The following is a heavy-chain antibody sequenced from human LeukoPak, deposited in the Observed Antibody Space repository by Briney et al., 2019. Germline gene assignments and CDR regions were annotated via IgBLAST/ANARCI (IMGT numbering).Heavy chain of an antibody. CDR3: AMGARSQGDFDY. V-gene: IGHV3-23*01. CDR2: ISGSGGST. D-gene: IGHD1-26*01. J-gene: IGHJ4*02. Sequence: GGSLRLSCAASGFTFSSYAMSWVRQAPGKGLEWVSAISGSGGSTYYADSVKGRFTISRDNSKNTLYLQMNSLRSEDTAVYYCAMGARSQGDFDYWGQGTLVTVSS. CDR1: GFTFSSYA.